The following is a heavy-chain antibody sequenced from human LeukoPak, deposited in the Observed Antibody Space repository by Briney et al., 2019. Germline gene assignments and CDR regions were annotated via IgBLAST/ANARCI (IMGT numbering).Heavy chain of an antibody. D-gene: IGHD6-13*01. J-gene: IGHJ3*01. CDR1: GGSISSGGYS. CDR3: ARRVAAAGDV. V-gene: IGHV4-30-2*03. CDR2: VRYSGNT. Sequence: PSQTLSLTCAVSGGSISSGGYSWSWIRQTPGKGLEWIGSVRYSGNTYYNPSLKSRVTLSVDTSNNQFSLKLSSVTAADTAVYYCARRVAAAGDVWGQGTVVTVSS.